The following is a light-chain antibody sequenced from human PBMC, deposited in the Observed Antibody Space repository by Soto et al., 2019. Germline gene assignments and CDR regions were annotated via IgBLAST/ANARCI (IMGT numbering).Light chain of an antibody. CDR3: QQSYSTPPFT. V-gene: IGKV1-39*01. CDR1: QSVSSY. J-gene: IGKJ3*01. Sequence: DIQMTQSPSPLSASVGDRVDITCRTSQSVSSYLNWYQAKPGKAPKLLIYEASGLESGVPSRFSGSGSGTDFTLTISSLQPEDSATYYCQQSYSTPPFTFGPGTRVDI. CDR2: EAS.